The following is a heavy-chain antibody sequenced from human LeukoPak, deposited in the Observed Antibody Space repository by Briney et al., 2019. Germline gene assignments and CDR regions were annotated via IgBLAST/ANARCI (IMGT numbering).Heavy chain of an antibody. Sequence: PGGSLRLSCAASGFTFSSYSMNWVRQAPGKGLEWVSYISSSSSTIYYADSVKGRFTISRDNAKNSLYLQMNSLRAEDTAVYYCARIRGRGLEPRVGWFDPWGQGTLVTVSS. D-gene: IGHD1-1*01. CDR1: GFTFSSYS. CDR2: ISSSSSTI. V-gene: IGHV3-48*04. CDR3: ARIRGRGLEPRVGWFDP. J-gene: IGHJ5*02.